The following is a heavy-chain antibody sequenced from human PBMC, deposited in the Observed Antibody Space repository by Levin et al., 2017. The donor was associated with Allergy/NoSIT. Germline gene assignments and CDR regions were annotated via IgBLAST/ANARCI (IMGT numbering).Heavy chain of an antibody. CDR2: ISSDGHSTI. J-gene: IGHJ5*02. CDR3: VQCSTTRCYGVS. V-gene: IGHV3-64D*06. Sequence: SGGSLRLSCSASGFSFSSYAMHWVRQAPGKGLEYVSAISSDGHSTIYYTDSVRGRFTISRDNFKNTLYLRMSSLRPEDTAVYYCVQCSTTRCYGVSWGQGTVVTVSS. CDR1: GFSFSSYA. D-gene: IGHD2-2*01.